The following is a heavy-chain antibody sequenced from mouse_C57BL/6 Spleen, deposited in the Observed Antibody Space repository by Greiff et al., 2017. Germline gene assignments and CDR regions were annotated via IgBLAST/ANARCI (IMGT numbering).Heavy chain of an antibody. CDR2: ISSGGSYT. CDR1: GFTFSSYG. D-gene: IGHD2-4*01. Sequence: EVKLMESGGDLVKPGGSLKLSCAASGFTFSSYGMSWVRQTPDKRLAWVATISSGGSYTYYPDSVKGRFTISRDNAKNTLYLQMSSLKSEDTAMYYCARRIYYDYDRHYFDYWGQGTTLTVSS. V-gene: IGHV5-6*02. J-gene: IGHJ2*01. CDR3: ARRIYYDYDRHYFDY.